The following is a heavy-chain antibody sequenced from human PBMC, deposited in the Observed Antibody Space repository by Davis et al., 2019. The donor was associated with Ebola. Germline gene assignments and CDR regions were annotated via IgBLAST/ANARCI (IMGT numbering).Heavy chain of an antibody. CDR2: IRSKANSYAT. CDR3: SRRYSGTFRNALDI. Sequence: PGGSLRLSCAASGFTFSSYGMHWVRQASGKGLEWVGRIRSKANSYATAYAASVKGRFTISRDDSKNTAYLQMNSLKAEDTAVYYCSRRYSGTFRNALDIWGQGTMVTVSS. J-gene: IGHJ3*02. CDR1: GFTFSSYG. D-gene: IGHD1-26*01. V-gene: IGHV3-73*01.